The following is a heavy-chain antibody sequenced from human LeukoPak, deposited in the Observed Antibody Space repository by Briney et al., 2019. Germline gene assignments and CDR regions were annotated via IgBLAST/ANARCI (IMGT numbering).Heavy chain of an antibody. J-gene: IGHJ4*02. D-gene: IGHD3-22*01. CDR3: ARHVVAVGFDY. Sequence: AGGSLRLSCAASGFTFSSYTMNWVRQAPGKGLEWVSSITSSSSYIYYADSVKGRFTISRDNAKNSLCLQMNSLRAEDTAVYYCARHVVAVGFDYWGQGTLVTVSS. CDR1: GFTFSSYT. V-gene: IGHV3-21*01. CDR2: ITSSSSYI.